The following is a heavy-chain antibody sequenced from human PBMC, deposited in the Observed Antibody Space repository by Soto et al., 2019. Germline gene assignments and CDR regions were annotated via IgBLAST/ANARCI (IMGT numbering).Heavy chain of an antibody. CDR1: GGSISSGGYY. Sequence: PSETLSLTCTVSGGSISSGGYYWSWIRQHPGKGLEWIGYIYYSGSTYYNPSLKSRVTISVDTSKNQFSLKLSSVTAADTAVYYWARECKTETTSWFDPGGQETLVTVP. D-gene: IGHD1-7*01. J-gene: IGHJ5*02. CDR3: ARECKTETTSWFDP. CDR2: IYYSGST. V-gene: IGHV4-31*03.